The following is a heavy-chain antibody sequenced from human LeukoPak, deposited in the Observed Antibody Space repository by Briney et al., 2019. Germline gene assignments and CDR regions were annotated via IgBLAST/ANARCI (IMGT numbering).Heavy chain of an antibody. CDR2: ISGSGGST. Sequence: GGSLRLSCAVSGFTFSSYAMFWVCQAPGKGLECVSCISGSGGSTYYTDSVKGRFTISRDNSKNTLYLQMNSLRAEDTAVYYCAKVRRMASIPAGAFDIWGQGTMVAVSS. CDR1: GFTFSSYA. J-gene: IGHJ3*02. V-gene: IGHV3-23*01. CDR3: AKVRRMASIPAGAFDI. D-gene: IGHD5-24*01.